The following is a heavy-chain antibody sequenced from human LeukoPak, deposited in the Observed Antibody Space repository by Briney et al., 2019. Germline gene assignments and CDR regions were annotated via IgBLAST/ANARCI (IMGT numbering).Heavy chain of an antibody. CDR1: GGSISSYY. CDR3: ARDLTRRNWFDP. J-gene: IGHJ5*02. V-gene: IGHV4-59*01. CDR2: IYYSGST. Sequence: SETLSLTCTVSGGSISSYYWSWIRQPPGKGLEWIGYIYYSGSTNYNPSLKSRVTISVDTSKNQFSLKLSSVTAADTAVYYCARDLTRRNWFDPWGQGTLVTVPS.